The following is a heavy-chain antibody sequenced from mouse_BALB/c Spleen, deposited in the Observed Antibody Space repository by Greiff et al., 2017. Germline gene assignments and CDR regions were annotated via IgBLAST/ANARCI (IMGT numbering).Heavy chain of an antibody. CDR2: ISSGGGST. CDR3: ARREGLLRAWFAY. J-gene: IGHJ3*01. Sequence: EVQVVESGGGLVKPGGSLKLSCAASGFAFSSYDMSWVRQTPEKRLEWVAYISSGGGSTYYPDTVKGRFTISRDNAKNTLYLQMSSLKSEDTAMYYCARREGLLRAWFAYWGQGTLVTVSA. D-gene: IGHD2-3*01. CDR1: GFAFSSYD. V-gene: IGHV5-12-1*01.